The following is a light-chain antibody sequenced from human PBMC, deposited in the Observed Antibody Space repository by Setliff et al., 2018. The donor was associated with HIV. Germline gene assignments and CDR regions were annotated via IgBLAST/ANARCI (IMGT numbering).Light chain of an antibody. Sequence: QSALAQYASVSGSPGQSITISCTGTSSDIGDYNFVSWYQQHPGKAPKLMIYDVSQRPSGVSNRFSGSKSGSTASLTISGLQAEDEGDYYCSSYTTTITPYVFGTGTKVTVL. CDR2: DVS. J-gene: IGLJ1*01. CDR3: SSYTTTITPYV. CDR1: SSDIGDYNF. V-gene: IGLV2-14*01.